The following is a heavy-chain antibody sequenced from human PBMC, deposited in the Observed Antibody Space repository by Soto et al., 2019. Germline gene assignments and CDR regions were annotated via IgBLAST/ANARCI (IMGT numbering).Heavy chain of an antibody. CDR2: IYYSGST. CDR1: DGSVSSDIYY. Sequence: SEALALTCGVSDGSVSSDIYYWTWIRQHPGKGPEWIGHIYYSGSTYYNPSLKSRVTISADTSKNQFSLKLPSVTAADTAVYYCARHGSNWGQGTLVTSPQ. CDR3: ARHGSN. V-gene: IGHV4-39*01. J-gene: IGHJ4*02.